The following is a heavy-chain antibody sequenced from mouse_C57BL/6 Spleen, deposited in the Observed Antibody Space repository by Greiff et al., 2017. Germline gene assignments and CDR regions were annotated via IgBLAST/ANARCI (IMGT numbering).Heavy chain of an antibody. CDR2: INPSTGGT. Sequence: EVQLQESGPELVKPGASVKISCKASGYSFTGYYMNWVKQSPEKSLEWIGEINPSTGGTTSNQKFKAKATLTVAKSSSTAYMQLKSLTSEDSAVYYCARSDYYGSSYDAMDDWGQGTSVTVSA. CDR3: ARSDYYGSSYDAMDD. V-gene: IGHV1-42*01. J-gene: IGHJ4*01. D-gene: IGHD1-1*01. CDR1: GYSFTGYY.